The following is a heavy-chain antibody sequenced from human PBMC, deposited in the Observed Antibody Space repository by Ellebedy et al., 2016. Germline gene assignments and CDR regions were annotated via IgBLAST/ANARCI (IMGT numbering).Heavy chain of an antibody. CDR1: GCTFTSYA. Sequence: ASVKVSCXASGCTFTSYAMHWVRQAPGQRLEWMGWINPNSGGTNYAQKFQGRVTMTRDTSISTAYMELSRLRSDDTAVYYCARDGVQQLGDTSFDYWGQGTLVTVSS. D-gene: IGHD6-13*01. CDR2: INPNSGGT. J-gene: IGHJ4*02. CDR3: ARDGVQQLGDTSFDY. V-gene: IGHV1-2*02.